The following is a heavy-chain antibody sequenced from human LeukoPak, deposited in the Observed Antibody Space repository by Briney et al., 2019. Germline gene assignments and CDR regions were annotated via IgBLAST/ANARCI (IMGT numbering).Heavy chain of an antibody. CDR1: GFTFSSYA. D-gene: IGHD2-15*01. V-gene: IGHV3-23*01. J-gene: IGHJ4*02. CDR2: ISGSGGST. CDR3: AKGGRVPVSNIDY. Sequence: GSLRLSCAASGFTFSSYAMSWVRQAPGKGLEWVSAISGSGGSTYYADSVKRRFTISRDNSKNTLYLQMNSLRAEDTAVYYCAKGGRVPVSNIDYWGQGTLVTVSS.